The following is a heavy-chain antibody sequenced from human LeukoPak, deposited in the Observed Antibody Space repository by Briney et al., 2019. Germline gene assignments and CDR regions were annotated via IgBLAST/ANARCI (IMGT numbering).Heavy chain of an antibody. V-gene: IGHV5-51*01. CDR1: GYSFTNYW. J-gene: IGHJ4*02. D-gene: IGHD3-9*01. CDR2: IYPGDSDT. Sequence: GESLKISCKASGYSFTNYWIGWVRQMPGKGLEWMGLIYPGDSDTRYSPSFQGQVTISADKSISTAYLQWSSLKASDTAMYYCARQNLYYDILTGEAKGDYFDYWGQGTLVTVSS. CDR3: ARQNLYYDILTGEAKGDYFDY.